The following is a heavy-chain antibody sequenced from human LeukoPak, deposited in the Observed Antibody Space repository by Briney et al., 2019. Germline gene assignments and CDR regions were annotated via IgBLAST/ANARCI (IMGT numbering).Heavy chain of an antibody. D-gene: IGHD3-10*01. V-gene: IGHV4-34*01. J-gene: IGHJ4*02. CDR1: GGSFSGFF. CDR2: INQSRGT. CDR3: ARLSPYLGSGSSAFPDDF. Sequence: SETLSLTCAVQGGSFSGFFWTWMRQPPGKGPEWIGEINQSRGTNYNPSLKSRVTISVDTSKNQFSLKLSSVTAADTAVFYCARLSPYLGSGSSAFPDDFWGQGTLVTVSS.